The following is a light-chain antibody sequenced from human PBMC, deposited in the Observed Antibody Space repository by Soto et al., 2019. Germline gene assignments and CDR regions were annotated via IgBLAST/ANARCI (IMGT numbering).Light chain of an antibody. Sequence: QSALTQPASVSGSPGQSITISCTGTRSDVGNYDLVSWYQQHPGKAPKVIISDVSNRPSGVSNRFSGSKSGNTASLTISGLQAEDEADYYCSSYTGTSAPYVLGTGTKVTVL. CDR3: SSYTGTSAPYV. CDR2: DVS. V-gene: IGLV2-14*02. J-gene: IGLJ1*01. CDR1: RSDVGNYDL.